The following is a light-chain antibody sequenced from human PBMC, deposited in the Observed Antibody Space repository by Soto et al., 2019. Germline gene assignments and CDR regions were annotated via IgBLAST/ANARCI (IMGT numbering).Light chain of an antibody. Sequence: EIVLTQSPATLSLSPGERATLSCRASQSVSSSLAWYQQKPGQAPRLLIYDASSRATGIPARFSGSGSGTDFTLTISSLEPEDFAVYYWQQRTNWPPTFGQGTRLEIK. CDR2: DAS. CDR3: QQRTNWPPT. V-gene: IGKV3-11*01. CDR1: QSVSSS. J-gene: IGKJ5*01.